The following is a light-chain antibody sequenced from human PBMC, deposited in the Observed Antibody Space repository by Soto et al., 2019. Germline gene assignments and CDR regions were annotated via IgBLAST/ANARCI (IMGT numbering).Light chain of an antibody. V-gene: IGKV3D-20*02. CDR1: QSVSSDY. Sequence: EIVLTQSPDTLSLSPGERATLSCRASQSVSSDYLVWYQQKPGQAPRLLIYGASRRATGIPDRFSGGGSGTDFILTISSLEPEDFAVYYCQQRSNWPPITFGQGTRLEIK. J-gene: IGKJ5*01. CDR2: GAS. CDR3: QQRSNWPPIT.